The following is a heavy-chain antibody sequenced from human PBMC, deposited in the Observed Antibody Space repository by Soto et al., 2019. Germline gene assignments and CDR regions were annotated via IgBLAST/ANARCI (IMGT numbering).Heavy chain of an antibody. V-gene: IGHV4-34*01. CDR1: GGSFSGYY. CDR2: INHSGST. CDR3: ARLRPGIAVAASYNWFDP. D-gene: IGHD6-19*01. Sequence: SETLSLTCAVYGGSFSGYYWSWIRQPPGKGLEWIGEINHSGSTNYNPSLKSRVTISVDTSKNQFSLKLSSVTAADTAVYYCARLRPGIAVAASYNWFDPWGQGTLVTVSS. J-gene: IGHJ5*02.